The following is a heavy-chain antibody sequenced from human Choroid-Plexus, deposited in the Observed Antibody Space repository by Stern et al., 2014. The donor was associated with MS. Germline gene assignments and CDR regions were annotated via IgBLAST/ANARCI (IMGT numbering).Heavy chain of an antibody. CDR2: GSYDGSNK. CDR3: AKEPSFLTYFFDH. V-gene: IGHV3-30*18. CDR1: GFTFGSCA. D-gene: IGHD2-8*01. Sequence: VQLVESGGGVVQPGRPLRLSCVASGFTFGSCAMHWVRQAPGKGLEWVAGGSYDGSNKYYADSVKGRFTISREKFPNPLYKQMRRPRPEDNAVVLCAKEPSFLTYFFDHWGQGSLVTVSS. J-gene: IGHJ5*02.